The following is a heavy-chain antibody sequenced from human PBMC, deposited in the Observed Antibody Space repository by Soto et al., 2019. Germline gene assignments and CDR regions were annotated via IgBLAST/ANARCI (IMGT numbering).Heavy chain of an antibody. V-gene: IGHV4-34*01. CDR2: INHSGST. Sequence: PSETLSLTCAVYGGSFSGYYWSWIRQPPGKGLEWIGEINHSGSTNYNPSLKSRVTISVDTSKNQFSLKLSSVTAADTAVYYCARGPVEMATITFVSFDYWGQGTLVTVSS. CDR1: GGSFSGYY. D-gene: IGHD5-12*01. J-gene: IGHJ4*02. CDR3: ARGPVEMATITFVSFDY.